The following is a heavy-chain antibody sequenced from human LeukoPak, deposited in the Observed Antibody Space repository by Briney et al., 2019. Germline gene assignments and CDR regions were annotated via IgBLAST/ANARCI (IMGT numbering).Heavy chain of an antibody. V-gene: IGHV3-30*18. CDR3: AKNSGSTAL. CDR1: GFIFTNYG. Sequence: AGGSLRLSCAASGFIFTNYGMHWVRQAPGKGLEWVAVISHDGTTKYYADSVKGRFTISRDNSKNTLYLQMNSLRAEDTAMYYCAKNSGSTALWGQGTLVTVSS. D-gene: IGHD1-26*01. J-gene: IGHJ4*02. CDR2: ISHDGTTK.